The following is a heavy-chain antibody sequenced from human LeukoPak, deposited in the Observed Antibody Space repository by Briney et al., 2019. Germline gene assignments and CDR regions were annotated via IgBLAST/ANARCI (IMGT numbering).Heavy chain of an antibody. Sequence: NPSETLSLTCIVSGGAISSYYWNWIRQPPGKGLEWIGHIYYSGSSNYNPSLKSRVTISVDTSKNQFSLKLSSVTAADTAVYYCARAQKKYYYDSSGYHSRDYFDYWGQGTLVTVSS. J-gene: IGHJ4*02. V-gene: IGHV4-59*01. D-gene: IGHD3-22*01. CDR3: ARAQKKYYYDSSGYHSRDYFDY. CDR2: IYYSGSS. CDR1: GGAISSYY.